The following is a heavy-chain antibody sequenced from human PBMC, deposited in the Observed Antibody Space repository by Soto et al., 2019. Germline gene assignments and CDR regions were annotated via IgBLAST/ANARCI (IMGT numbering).Heavy chain of an antibody. CDR1: GLTFSNYG. V-gene: IGHV3-23*01. CDR3: ATYGGDSGGFEYFKH. Sequence: EVQLLASGGGLVQPGGSLRLSCAASGLTFSNYGMTWVRQAPGKGLEWVSAISGSGDTYNVDSLKGRFSISRDNSKSTLFLQMNSLRAEDTAVYYCATYGGDSGGFEYFKHWGQGTLVTVSS. D-gene: IGHD2-21*02. J-gene: IGHJ1*01. CDR2: ISGSGDT.